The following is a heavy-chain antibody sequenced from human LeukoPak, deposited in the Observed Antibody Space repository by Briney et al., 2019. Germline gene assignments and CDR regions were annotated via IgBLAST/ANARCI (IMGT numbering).Heavy chain of an antibody. V-gene: IGHV7-4-1*02. CDR1: GYTFTSYA. CDR2: INTNTGNP. Sequence: ASVKVPCKASGYTFTSYAMNWVRQAPGQGLEWMGWINTNTGNPTYAQGFTGRFVFSLDTSVSTAYLQISSLKAEDTAVYYCASSKGWGVGGVIVFDYWGQGTLVTVSS. D-gene: IGHD3-16*02. CDR3: ASSKGWGVGGVIVFDY. J-gene: IGHJ4*02.